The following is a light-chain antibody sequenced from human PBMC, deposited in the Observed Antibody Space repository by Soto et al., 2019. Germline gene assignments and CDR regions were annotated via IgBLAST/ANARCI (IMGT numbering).Light chain of an antibody. CDR2: DVS. J-gene: IGLJ1*01. Sequence: QSALTQPASVSGSPGQSITIPCTGTSSDVGGYNYVSWYQQHPGKAPKLMIYDVSNRPSGVSNRFSGSKSGNTASLSISGLQAEDEADYYCSSYTSSSTRVFGTRTKVTVL. CDR1: SSDVGGYNY. V-gene: IGLV2-14*01. CDR3: SSYTSSSTRV.